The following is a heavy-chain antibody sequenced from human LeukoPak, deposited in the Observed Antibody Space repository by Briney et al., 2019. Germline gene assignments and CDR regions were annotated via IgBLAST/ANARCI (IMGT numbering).Heavy chain of an antibody. CDR1: GLTFRNYG. J-gene: IGHJ4*02. D-gene: IGHD2-2*01. CDR2: VRSDGGIK. Sequence: GGSLRLSCAASGLTFRNYGMHWVRQAPGKGLEWVAFVRSDGGIKYYADSVKGRFTISRDNSRTTLHLQMNSLRAEDTAVYHCAKDLPAAYFDYWGQGTLVTVSS. V-gene: IGHV3-30*02. CDR3: AKDLPAAYFDY.